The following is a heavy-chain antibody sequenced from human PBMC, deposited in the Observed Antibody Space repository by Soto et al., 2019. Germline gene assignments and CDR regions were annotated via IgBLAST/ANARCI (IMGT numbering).Heavy chain of an antibody. J-gene: IGHJ4*02. CDR3: AKDGSLLSLFA. Sequence: HPGGSLRLSCAASGFTVSNNYMSWVRQAPGKGLEWVSVIYSDGRTYYADSVKGRFTISRDNSKNTLYLQMNSLRAEDTAVYYCAKDGSLLSLFAWGQGTLVTVSS. D-gene: IGHD3-16*01. V-gene: IGHV3-66*01. CDR1: GFTVSNNY. CDR2: IYSDGRT.